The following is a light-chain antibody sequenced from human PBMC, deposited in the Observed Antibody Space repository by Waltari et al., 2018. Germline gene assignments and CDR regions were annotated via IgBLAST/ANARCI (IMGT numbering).Light chain of an antibody. CDR1: SSDVVSYNL. Sequence: QSALTQPASVSGSPGQSIAISCTGTSSDVVSYNLVSWYQQFTGKAPKLTLYEVNKRPSGISNRFSGSKFGNTASLTISGLQAEDEGDYYCCSYTRGSVICGGGTKLTVL. CDR3: CSYTRGSVI. V-gene: IGLV2-23*02. CDR2: EVN. J-gene: IGLJ2*01.